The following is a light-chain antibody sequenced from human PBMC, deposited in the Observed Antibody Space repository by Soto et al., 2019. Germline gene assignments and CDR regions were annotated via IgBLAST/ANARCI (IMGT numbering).Light chain of an antibody. CDR3: QQRSNWPIT. Sequence: EIVLTHSPGTLSLSPGERAILSCRASQSLSSSFLAWYQQKPGQAPRLLIYSSSNRATGIPDRFSGGGSGTDFTLTISRLEPADFAVYYCQQRSNWPITFGQGTRLEIK. CDR1: QSLSSSF. V-gene: IGKV3D-20*02. CDR2: SSS. J-gene: IGKJ5*01.